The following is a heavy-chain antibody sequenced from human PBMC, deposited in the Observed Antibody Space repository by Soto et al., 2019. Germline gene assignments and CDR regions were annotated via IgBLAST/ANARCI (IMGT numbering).Heavy chain of an antibody. D-gene: IGHD2-15*01. CDR3: ARHKSGSDWLDP. V-gene: IGHV4-39*01. CDR1: GGSISDISYC. J-gene: IGHJ5*02. Sequence: SETLSLTCTVSGGSISDISYCWGWIRQPPGKGLQWIGCMFYSGATYYNPSLKYRVTLSVDTSNNEFFLKLVSVTAPDTAVYYCARHKSGSDWLDPWGQGTLVTVSS. CDR2: MFYSGAT.